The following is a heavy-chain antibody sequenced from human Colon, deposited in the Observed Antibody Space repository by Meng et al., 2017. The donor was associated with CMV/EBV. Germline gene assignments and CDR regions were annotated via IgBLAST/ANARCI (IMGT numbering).Heavy chain of an antibody. CDR1: GFSFTTYA. D-gene: IGHD5-24*01. V-gene: IGHV3-23*01. Sequence: CVASGFSFTTYAVSWVRQAPGRGLEWVSSISRDGDDTSYAESVKGRFIVSRDNSKNTLYLQVNGLRAEDTAVYYCATLKWLNYFFEYWGQGTLVTVSS. CDR3: ATLKWLNYFFEY. CDR2: ISRDGDDT. J-gene: IGHJ4*02.